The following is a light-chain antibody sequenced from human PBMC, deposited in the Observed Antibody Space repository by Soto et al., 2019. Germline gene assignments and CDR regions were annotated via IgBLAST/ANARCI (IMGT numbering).Light chain of an antibody. Sequence: EIVLTQSPATLSLSPGERATLSCRASQSVSSYLAWYQLKPGKVPRLLFYDASNRATGITARFGGSGSGTDFTLTISSLEPEDSAVYYCQQRSDWPSTFGGGTKVEIK. CDR1: QSVSSY. V-gene: IGKV3-11*01. J-gene: IGKJ4*01. CDR3: QQRSDWPST. CDR2: DAS.